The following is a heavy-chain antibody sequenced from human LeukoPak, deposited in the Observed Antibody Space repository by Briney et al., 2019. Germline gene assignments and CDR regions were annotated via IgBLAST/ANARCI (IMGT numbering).Heavy chain of an antibody. Sequence: PGGSLRLSCAASGFTFSSYWMHWVRQAPGKGLVWVSRIHGDGRRTTYADSVKGRFTISRDNSKNTLYLHMNSLRADDTAVYYCVKGINSQDYFSRGDWGQGTLVTVSS. D-gene: IGHD2/OR15-2a*01. CDR2: IHGDGRRT. CDR1: GFTFSSYW. J-gene: IGHJ4*02. CDR3: VKGINSQDYFSRGD. V-gene: IGHV3-74*01.